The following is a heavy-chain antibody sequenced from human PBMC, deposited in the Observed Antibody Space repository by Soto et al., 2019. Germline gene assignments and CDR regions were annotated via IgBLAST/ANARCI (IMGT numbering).Heavy chain of an antibody. CDR2: IWYDGSNK. CDR3: ARDKATVTTPRLIDY. J-gene: IGHJ4*02. D-gene: IGHD4-17*01. V-gene: IGHV3-33*01. CDR1: GFTFSSYG. Sequence: QVQLVESGGGVVQPGRSLRLSCAASGFTFSSYGMHWVRQAPGKGLEWVAVIWYDGSNKYYADSVKGRFTISRDNSKNTLYPQMNSLRAEDTTVYYCARDKATVTTPRLIDYWGQVTLVTVSS.